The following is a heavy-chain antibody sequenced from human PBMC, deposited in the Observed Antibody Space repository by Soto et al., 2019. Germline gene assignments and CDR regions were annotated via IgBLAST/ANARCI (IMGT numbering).Heavy chain of an antibody. J-gene: IGHJ5*02. V-gene: IGHV3-53*01. CDR3: ARHRHPRGTVGATSPLDP. CDR1: GFSVSSNY. CDR2: HYSGGST. Sequence: PGGSLRLSCAISGFSVSSNYLSWVRQAPGKGLEWVSVHYSGGSTYYEDSVQGRFTISRDKSNNTLYLQMRRVRAEDTAVYFCARHRHPRGTVGATSPLDPWGQGTQVTVSS. D-gene: IGHD1-26*01.